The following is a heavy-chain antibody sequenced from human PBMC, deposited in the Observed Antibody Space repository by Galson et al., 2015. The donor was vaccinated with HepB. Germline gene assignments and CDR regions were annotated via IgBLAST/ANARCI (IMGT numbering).Heavy chain of an antibody. D-gene: IGHD3-22*01. CDR2: ISGSGGTT. Sequence: SLRLSCAASGFTFSNYAMTWVRQAPGKGLEWVSTISGSGGTTYYADSVRGRFTISRDNSKDTLYLQMNSLRAEDTAVYYCAKDRWDHYDSSGYYEYWGQGTLVTVSS. CDR3: AKDRWDHYDSSGYYEY. CDR1: GFTFSNYA. V-gene: IGHV3-23*01. J-gene: IGHJ4*02.